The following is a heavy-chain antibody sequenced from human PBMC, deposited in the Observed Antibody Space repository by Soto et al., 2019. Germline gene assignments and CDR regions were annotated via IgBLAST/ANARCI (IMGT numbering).Heavy chain of an antibody. V-gene: IGHV3-21*01. D-gene: IGHD3-10*01. CDR1: GFTFSSYS. Sequence: GGSLRLSCAASGFTFSSYSMNWVRQAPGKGLEWVSSISSRSYIYYADSVKGRFTISRDNAKNSLYLQMNSLRAEDTAVYYCARSRARILWFGELRPSEFDYWGQGTLVTVSS. CDR3: ARSRARILWFGELRPSEFDY. J-gene: IGHJ4*02. CDR2: ISSRSYI.